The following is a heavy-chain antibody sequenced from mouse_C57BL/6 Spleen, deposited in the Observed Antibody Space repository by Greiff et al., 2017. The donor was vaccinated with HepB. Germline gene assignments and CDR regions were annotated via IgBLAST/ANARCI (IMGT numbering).Heavy chain of an antibody. J-gene: IGHJ3*01. Sequence: VKLMESGAELVKPGASVKISCKASGYAFSSYWMNWVKQRPGKGLEWIGQIYPGDGDTNYNGKFKGKATLTADKSSSTAYMQLSSLTSEDSAVYFCARGDYDYPASFAYWGQGTLVTVSA. D-gene: IGHD2-4*01. CDR3: ARGDYDYPASFAY. CDR1: GYAFSSYW. CDR2: IYPGDGDT. V-gene: IGHV1-80*01.